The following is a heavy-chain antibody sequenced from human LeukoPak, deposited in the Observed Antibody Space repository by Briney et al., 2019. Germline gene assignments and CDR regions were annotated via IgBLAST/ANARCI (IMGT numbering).Heavy chain of an antibody. CDR1: GFTFSSYS. CDR2: ISSSSGYI. CDR3: ARDGDVPAATAPNWFDP. J-gene: IGHJ5*02. V-gene: IGHV3-21*01. D-gene: IGHD2-2*01. Sequence: GGSLRLSCAASGFTFSSYSMNWVRQAPGKGLEWVSSISSSSGYIYYADSVKGRFTISRDNAKNSLYLQMNSLRAEDTAVYYCARDGDVPAATAPNWFDPWGQGTLVTVSS.